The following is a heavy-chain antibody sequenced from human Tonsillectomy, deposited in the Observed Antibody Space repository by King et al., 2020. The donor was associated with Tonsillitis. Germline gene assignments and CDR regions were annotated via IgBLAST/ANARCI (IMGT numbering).Heavy chain of an antibody. J-gene: IGHJ1*01. CDR1: GYSFTSYW. V-gene: IGHV5-51*01. D-gene: IGHD3-22*01. Sequence: VQLVESGAEVKKPGESLKITCKGSGYSFTSYWIGWVRQMPGKGLEWMGSIYPGDSDTRYSPSFQGQVTISADKSISTAYLQWSSLKASDTAMYYCARPDMIGRLMGYFQNWGQGTLVTVSS. CDR2: IYPGDSDT. CDR3: ARPDMIGRLMGYFQN.